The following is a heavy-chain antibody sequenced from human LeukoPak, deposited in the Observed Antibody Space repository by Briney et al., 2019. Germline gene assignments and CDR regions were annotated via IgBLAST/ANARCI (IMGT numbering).Heavy chain of an antibody. CDR2: IYYSGST. D-gene: IGHD3-22*01. V-gene: IGHV4-31*03. Sequence: SETLSLTCTVSGGSISSGGYYWTWIRQHPGKGLGWIGYIYYSGSTYFNPSLKSRVTISVDTSKNQFSLKLSSVTAADTAVYYCARRNDSSGYYEYYFDYWGQGTLVTVSS. CDR3: ARRNDSSGYYEYYFDY. J-gene: IGHJ4*02. CDR1: GGSISSGGYY.